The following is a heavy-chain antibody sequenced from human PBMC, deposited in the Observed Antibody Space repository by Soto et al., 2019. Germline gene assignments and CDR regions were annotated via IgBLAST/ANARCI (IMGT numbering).Heavy chain of an antibody. CDR3: ARESIVGATISYYFDC. J-gene: IGHJ4*02. D-gene: IGHD1-26*01. V-gene: IGHV3-30-3*01. CDR1: VFIFSSYP. Sequence: PGGSLRLRCAACVFIFSSYPMHWVRHAPGKGLEWVAVISYYXSNNCYSDSVNGRFTISRDNYKNTLYLQMNSLRAEDTVVYYCARESIVGATISYYFDCGGQGTLVTVS. CDR2: ISYYXSNN.